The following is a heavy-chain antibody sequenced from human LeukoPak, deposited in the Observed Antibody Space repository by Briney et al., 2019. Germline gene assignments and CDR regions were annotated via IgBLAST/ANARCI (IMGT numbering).Heavy chain of an antibody. V-gene: IGHV1-46*01. CDR3: ARYSAHAFDI. CDR1: GYTFTSYN. Sequence: ASVKVSCKASGYTFTSYNIHWVRQAPGQGLEWMGIINPSGSSTNYAQKFQGRVTMTRDTSTSTVYMELSSLRSEDTAVYYCARYSAHAFDIWGQGTMVTVSS. D-gene: IGHD2-21*01. CDR2: INPSGSST. J-gene: IGHJ3*02.